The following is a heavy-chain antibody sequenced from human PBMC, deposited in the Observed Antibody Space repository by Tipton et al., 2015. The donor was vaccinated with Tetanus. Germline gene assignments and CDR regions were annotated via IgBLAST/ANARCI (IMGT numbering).Heavy chain of an antibody. J-gene: IGHJ5*02. CDR2: IYYSGST. CDR1: GGSISSYY. CDR3: AKDVYGLSGFDP. Sequence: TLSLTCTVSGGSISSYYWSWIRQPPGKGLEWIGYIYYSGSTNYNPSLKSRVTISVDTSKNQFSLKLSSVTAADTAVYYCAKDVYGLSGFDPWGQGTLVTVSS. D-gene: IGHD5/OR15-5a*01. V-gene: IGHV4-59*01.